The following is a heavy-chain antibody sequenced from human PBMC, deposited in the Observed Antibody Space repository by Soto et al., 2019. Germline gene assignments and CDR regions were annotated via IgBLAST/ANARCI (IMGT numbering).Heavy chain of an antibody. D-gene: IGHD2-2*01. Sequence: SETLSLTCTVSGDSISSNTYSWGWIRQPPGKGLEYIGTIHFSVNTYYNPSLNSRVTVSVDTSKNQFSLKVTSVTAADTAVYYGARLNAYWSSSRSNGHYAMDVWGQATTVTVSS. CDR1: GDSISSNTYS. J-gene: IGHJ6*02. CDR2: IHFSVNT. V-gene: IGHV4-39*01. CDR3: ARLNAYWSSSRSNGHYAMDV.